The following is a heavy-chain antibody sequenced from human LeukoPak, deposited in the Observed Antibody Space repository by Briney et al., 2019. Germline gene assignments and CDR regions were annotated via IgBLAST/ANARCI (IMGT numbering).Heavy chain of an antibody. CDR1: GGSFSGYY. J-gene: IGHJ3*02. V-gene: IGHV4-34*12. Sequence: SETLSLTCAVYGGSFSGYYWSWIRQPPGKGLEWIGEIIHSGSTNYSPSLKSRVTMSVDTSKNQFSLKLSFVTAADTAVYYCARSNYVWGSYRPRQSDAFDIWGQGTMVTVSS. CDR3: ARSNYVWGSYRPRQSDAFDI. CDR2: IIHSGST. D-gene: IGHD3-16*02.